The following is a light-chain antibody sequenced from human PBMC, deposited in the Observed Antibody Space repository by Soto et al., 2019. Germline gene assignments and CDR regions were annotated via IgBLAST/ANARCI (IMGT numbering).Light chain of an antibody. CDR3: QQYERSPTT. V-gene: IGKV3-20*01. CDR1: QSVSSTY. J-gene: IGKJ4*01. CDR2: VAT. Sequence: EIVLTQSPGTLSLSPGERATLSCRASQSVSSTYLAWYQHKPGQSPSLLIYVATRRATGIPDRFRGRGSGTDFTLTISRLEPEDFAVYYCQQYERSPTTFGGGTKVEIK.